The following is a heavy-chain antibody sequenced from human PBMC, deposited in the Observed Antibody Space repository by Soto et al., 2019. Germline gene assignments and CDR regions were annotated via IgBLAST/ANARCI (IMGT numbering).Heavy chain of an antibody. V-gene: IGHV4-30-4*01. Sequence: QVQLQESGPGLVKPSQTLSLTCTVSGGSISSCDYYWSWIRQPPGKGLERSGYIYYCGSTYYNPALKSRVTISVDTSKNQFSLKLSSVTAADTAVYYCARGSYYYDSSSYYHYWGQGTLVTVSS. CDR3: ARGSYYYDSSSYYHY. D-gene: IGHD3-22*01. CDR1: GGSISSCDYY. J-gene: IGHJ4*02. CDR2: IYYCGST.